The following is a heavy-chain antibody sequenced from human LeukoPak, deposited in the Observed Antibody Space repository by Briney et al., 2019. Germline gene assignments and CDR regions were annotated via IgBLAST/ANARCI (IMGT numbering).Heavy chain of an antibody. CDR1: GFTFSSYW. CDR2: IKQDGSEK. CDR3: ARAYFNYYDSSGYYGDY. V-gene: IGHV3-7*01. J-gene: IGHJ4*02. Sequence: QPGGSLRLSCAASGFTFSSYWMSWVRQAPGKGLEWVANIKQDGSEKYYVDSVKGRFTISRDNAKNSLYLQMNSLRAEDTAVYYCARAYFNYYDSSGYYGDYWGQGTLVTVSS. D-gene: IGHD3-22*01.